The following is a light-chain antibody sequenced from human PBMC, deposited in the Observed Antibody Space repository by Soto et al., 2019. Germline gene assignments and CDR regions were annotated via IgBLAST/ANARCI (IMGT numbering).Light chain of an antibody. CDR1: SSDVGDYNY. Sequence: QSVLTQPRSVSGSPGQSVIISCTGTSSDVGDYNYVSWYQQHPGKAPKLTIFDVNKRPSGVPDRFSGSKSGYTASLTISGLQAEDEADYFCCSYAGSFTWVFGGGTKLTVL. V-gene: IGLV2-11*01. CDR3: CSYAGSFTWV. CDR2: DVN. J-gene: IGLJ2*01.